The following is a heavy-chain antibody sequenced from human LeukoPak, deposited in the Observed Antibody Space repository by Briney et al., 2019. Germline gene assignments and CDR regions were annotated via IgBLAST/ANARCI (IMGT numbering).Heavy chain of an antibody. CDR3: ARERCSSTSCYWDYFDY. D-gene: IGHD2-2*01. CDR1: GFTFSDYY. CDR2: ISSSSSYT. Sequence: PGGSLRLSCAASGFTFSDYYMSWIRQAPGKGLEWVSYISSSSSYTNYADSVKGRFTISRDNAKNSLYLQMNSLRAEDTAVYYCARERCSSTSCYWDYFDYWGQGTLVTVSS. J-gene: IGHJ4*02. V-gene: IGHV3-11*06.